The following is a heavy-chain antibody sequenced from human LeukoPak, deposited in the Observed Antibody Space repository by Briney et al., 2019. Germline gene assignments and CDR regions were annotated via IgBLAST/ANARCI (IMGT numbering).Heavy chain of an antibody. CDR2: IYTSGST. V-gene: IGHV4-4*07. CDR1: GGSISSYY. Sequence: SETLSLTCTVSGGSISSYYWSWIRQPAGKGLEWIGRIYTSGSTNYNPSLKSRVTMSVDTSKNQFSLKLSFVTAADTAVYYCAGSSSPNDAFDIWGQGTMVTVSS. D-gene: IGHD6-6*01. CDR3: AGSSSPNDAFDI. J-gene: IGHJ3*02.